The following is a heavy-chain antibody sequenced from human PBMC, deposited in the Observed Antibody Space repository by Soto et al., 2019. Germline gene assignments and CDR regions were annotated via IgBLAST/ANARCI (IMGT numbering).Heavy chain of an antibody. CDR2: IYYSGST. CDR1: GGSISSGGYY. CDR3: ARGVRYCTNGVCWSVPEDFDY. D-gene: IGHD2-8*01. J-gene: IGHJ4*02. Sequence: PSETLSLTCTVSGGSISSGGYYWSWIRQHPGKGLEWFGYIYYSGSTYYNPSLKSRVTISVDTSKNQFSLKLSSVTAADTAVYYCARGVRYCTNGVCWSVPEDFDYWGQGTLVTVSS. V-gene: IGHV4-31*03.